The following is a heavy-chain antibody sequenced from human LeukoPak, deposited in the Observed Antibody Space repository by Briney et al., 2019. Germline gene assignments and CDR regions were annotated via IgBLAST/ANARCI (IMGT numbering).Heavy chain of an antibody. Sequence: GGSLRLSCAASGFTFSNSGMHWVRQAPGKGLEWVAFIRYDGSNKYYADSVKGRFTISRDNSESTLYLQMNSLRADDTAVYYCAKDIIVWGQGTLVTVSS. D-gene: IGHD3-16*02. J-gene: IGHJ4*02. CDR1: GFTFSNSG. CDR3: AKDIIV. V-gene: IGHV3-30*02. CDR2: IRYDGSNK.